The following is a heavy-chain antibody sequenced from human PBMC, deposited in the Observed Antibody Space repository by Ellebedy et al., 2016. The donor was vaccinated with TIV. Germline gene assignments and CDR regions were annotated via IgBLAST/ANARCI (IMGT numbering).Heavy chain of an antibody. V-gene: IGHV3-23*01. CDR2: IGGSGRST. Sequence: GGSLRLSCVGSEFTFNIYGMSWLRQAPGKGLEWVSGIGGSGRSTYYADSVKGRFTITRDNSKNTVDLQMNSLRAEDTAVYYCAKRGVVVTAIQRYFDYWGQGTLVTVSS. J-gene: IGHJ4*02. D-gene: IGHD2-21*02. CDR1: EFTFNIYG. CDR3: AKRGVVVTAIQRYFDY.